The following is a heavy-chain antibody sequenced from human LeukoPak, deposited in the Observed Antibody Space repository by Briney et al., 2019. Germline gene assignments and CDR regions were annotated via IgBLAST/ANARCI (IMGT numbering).Heavy chain of an antibody. CDR1: GFTFSSCW. J-gene: IGHJ4*02. D-gene: IGHD1-14*01. CDR3: ARSNQADDY. CDR2: INPGGSSI. V-gene: IGHV3-74*01. Sequence: GGSLRLSCAASGFTFSSCWMHWVRQVPGKGLVWVARINPGGSSITYADSVKGRSTISRDNAKNTLYLQMDSLRAEDTGVYYCARSNQADDYWGQGTLVTVSS.